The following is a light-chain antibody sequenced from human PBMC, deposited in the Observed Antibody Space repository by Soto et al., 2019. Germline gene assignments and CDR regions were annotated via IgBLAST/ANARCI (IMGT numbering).Light chain of an antibody. CDR3: QQRSDWSYT. CDR2: DAS. Sequence: EIVLTQSPATLSLSPGERATLSCRASQSVSSYLAGYQQKPGQAPRLLIYDASNRATGIPARFSGSGSGTDFTLAICSLEPEDFAVYYCQQRSDWSYTFGQGTKLEIK. J-gene: IGKJ2*01. V-gene: IGKV3-11*01. CDR1: QSVSSY.